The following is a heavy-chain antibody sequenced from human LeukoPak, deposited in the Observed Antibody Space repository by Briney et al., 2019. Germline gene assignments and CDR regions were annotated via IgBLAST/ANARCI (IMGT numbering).Heavy chain of an antibody. D-gene: IGHD1-26*01. CDR3: AREVIVGATFSRAREYYFDY. J-gene: IGHJ4*02. CDR2: IYYSGST. V-gene: IGHV4-31*03. Sequence: PSETLSLTCTVSGGSISSGGYYWSWIRQHPGKGLEWIGYIYYSGSTYYNPSLESRVTISVDTSKNQFSLKLSSVTAADTAVYYCAREVIVGATFSRAREYYFDYWGQGTLVTVSS. CDR1: GGSISSGGYY.